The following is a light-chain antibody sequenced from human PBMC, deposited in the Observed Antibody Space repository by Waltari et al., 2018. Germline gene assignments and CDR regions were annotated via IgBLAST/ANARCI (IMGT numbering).Light chain of an antibody. Sequence: QRVTISCSGSSSHIGSNSVNWYRQLPVTAPKLLIYSNNQRPSGVPDRFSGSKSGTSASLAISGLQSEDEADYYCSAWDDSLNGVVFGGGTKLTVL. CDR3: SAWDDSLNGVV. CDR2: SNN. V-gene: IGLV1-44*01. CDR1: SSHIGSNS. J-gene: IGLJ2*01.